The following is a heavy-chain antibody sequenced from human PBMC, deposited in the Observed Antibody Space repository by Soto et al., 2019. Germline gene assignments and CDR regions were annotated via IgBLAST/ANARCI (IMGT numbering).Heavy chain of an antibody. CDR2: IYYYGST. Sequence: SETLSLTCTVSGGSISSYYWSWIRQPPGKGLEWIGYIYYYGSTNYNPSLKSRVTISVDTSKNQFSLKLSSVTAADTAVYYCARGGAYGMDVWGQGTTVTVSS. V-gene: IGHV4-59*01. CDR3: ARGGAYGMDV. D-gene: IGHD3-16*01. J-gene: IGHJ6*02. CDR1: GGSISSYY.